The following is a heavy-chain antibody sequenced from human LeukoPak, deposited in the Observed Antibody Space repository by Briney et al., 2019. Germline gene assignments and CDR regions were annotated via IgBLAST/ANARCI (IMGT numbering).Heavy chain of an antibody. D-gene: IGHD3-9*01. Sequence: SVKVSCKASGGTFSSYAISWVRQAPGQGLEWMGGIIPIFGTANYAQKFLGRVAITADESTSTAYMELSSLRSEDTAVYYCALDYDILTGRPYYFDYWGQGTLVTVSS. CDR1: GGTFSSYA. J-gene: IGHJ4*02. V-gene: IGHV1-69*01. CDR3: ALDYDILTGRPYYFDY. CDR2: IIPIFGTA.